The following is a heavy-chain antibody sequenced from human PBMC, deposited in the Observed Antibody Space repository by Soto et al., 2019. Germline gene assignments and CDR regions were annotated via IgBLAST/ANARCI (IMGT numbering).Heavy chain of an antibody. D-gene: IGHD6-13*01. CDR1: GFTFRSYA. V-gene: IGHV3-30*01. CDR3: AKGESNSWSDY. J-gene: IGHJ4*02. CDR2: ISYDGTNK. Sequence: QVQLVESGGGVVQPGRSLRLSCAASGFTFRSYAMDWVRQAPGKGLEWVAVISYDGTNKYYADSVKGRFTISRDNSKNTLSLQMNSLGAEETAVCYCAKGESNSWSDYWGQGTLVTVSS.